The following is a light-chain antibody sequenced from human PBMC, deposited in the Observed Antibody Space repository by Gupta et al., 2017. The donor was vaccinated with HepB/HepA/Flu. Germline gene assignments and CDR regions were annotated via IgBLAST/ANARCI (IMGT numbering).Light chain of an antibody. CDR1: QSVSSN. CDR3: QHRGS. V-gene: IGKV3-15*01. CDR2: GAS. J-gene: IGKJ2*04. Sequence: EIVMTQSPVTLSVSAGERASLSCRASQSVSSNLAWYQQKPGQAPRLLIYGASNRAIGIPPRFSGGGSGTQFALTISNLQSEDFAVYYCQHRGSFGQGTKLEIK.